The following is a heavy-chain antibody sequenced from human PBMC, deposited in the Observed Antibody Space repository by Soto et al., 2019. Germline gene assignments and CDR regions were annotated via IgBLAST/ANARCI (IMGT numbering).Heavy chain of an antibody. CDR2: ISAYNGNT. J-gene: IGHJ6*02. CDR1: GYTFTSYG. CDR3: ARAKGPPPYYYYGMDV. V-gene: IGHV1-18*01. D-gene: IGHD3-16*01. Sequence: QVQLVQSGAEVKKPGASVKVSCKASGYTFTSYGISWVRQAPGQGLEWMGWISAYNGNTNYAQKLQGRVTMTTDTSTSTAYMVLRSLRSDDTAVYYCARAKGPPPYYYYGMDVWGQGTTVTVSS.